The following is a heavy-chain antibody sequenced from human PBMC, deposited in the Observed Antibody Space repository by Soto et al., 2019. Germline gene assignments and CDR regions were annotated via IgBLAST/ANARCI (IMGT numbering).Heavy chain of an antibody. Sequence: EVQLLESGGGLVQPGGSLRLSCVASGFTFKNFAVSWVRQAPGKGMEWVSAIGGSGSSANYADSVKGRFTVSRGDSKSTLYLQMSGLRVDDTALYYCAKDAVAYNGEWDWFDLWGQGTLVTVSS. V-gene: IGHV3-23*01. CDR1: GFTFKNFA. J-gene: IGHJ5*02. CDR3: AKDAVAYNGEWDWFDL. D-gene: IGHD3-10*01. CDR2: IGGSGSSA.